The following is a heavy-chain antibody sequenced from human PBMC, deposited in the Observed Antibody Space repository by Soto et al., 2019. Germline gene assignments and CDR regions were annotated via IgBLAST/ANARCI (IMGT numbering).Heavy chain of an antibody. CDR2: TYYRSKWYN. V-gene: IGHV6-1*01. CDR1: GDSVSSNSAA. J-gene: IGHJ6*03. CDR3: ARDHRAVSIIKDYYYYMDV. Sequence: PSQTLSLTCAISGDSVSSNSAAWNWIRQSPSRGLEWLGRTYYRSKWYNDYAVSVKSRITINPDTSKNQFSLQLNSVTPEDTAVYYCARDHRAVSIIKDYYYYMDVWGKGTTVTVSS. D-gene: IGHD4-17*01.